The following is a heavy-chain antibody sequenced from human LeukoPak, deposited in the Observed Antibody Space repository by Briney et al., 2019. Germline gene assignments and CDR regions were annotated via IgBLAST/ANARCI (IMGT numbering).Heavy chain of an antibody. CDR1: GFTFSSYG. J-gene: IGHJ4*02. CDR2: ISSDGSNK. Sequence: GGSLRLSCAASGFTFSSYGMHWVRQAPGKGLEWVGVISSDGSNKFYADSVKGRFTISRDNSKNTLYLQMNSLGAEDTAVYYCAKDLCVTCGSCSYYFDYWGQGTLVTVSS. CDR3: AKDLCVTCGSCSYYFDY. D-gene: IGHD3-10*01. V-gene: IGHV3-30*18.